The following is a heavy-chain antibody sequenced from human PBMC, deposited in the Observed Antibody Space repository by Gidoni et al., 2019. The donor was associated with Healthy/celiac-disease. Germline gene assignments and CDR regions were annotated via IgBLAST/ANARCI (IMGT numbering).Heavy chain of an antibody. D-gene: IGHD1-26*01. Sequence: VQLLESGGGLVQPGGSLRLSCAASGFMLSSYAMSWVRQAPGQGLEWVAGISGSGDNTWYTDSVKGRFTNTRDHSKDTLYLQMNSLRDEDTAVFYCVKDLSRMERRTGFDYWGPGTQVTVSS. CDR1: GFMLSSYA. CDR2: ISGSGDNT. J-gene: IGHJ4*02. V-gene: IGHV3-23*01. CDR3: VKDLSRMERRTGFDY.